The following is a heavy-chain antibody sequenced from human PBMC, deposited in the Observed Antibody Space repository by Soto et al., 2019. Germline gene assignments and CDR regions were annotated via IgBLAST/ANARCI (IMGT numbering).Heavy chain of an antibody. V-gene: IGHV1-69*11. D-gene: IGHD4-4*01. CDR1: GGTFSSYA. CDR3: ARVVMTKVNAYYYYGMGV. J-gene: IGHJ6*02. Sequence: ASVKVSCKASGGTFSSYAISWVRQAPGQGLEWMGRIIPFIGTANYAQKFQGRVTITADESTSTAYMELTSLRSEDTAVYYCARVVMTKVNAYYYYGMGVWGQGTTVTVSS. CDR2: IIPFIGTA.